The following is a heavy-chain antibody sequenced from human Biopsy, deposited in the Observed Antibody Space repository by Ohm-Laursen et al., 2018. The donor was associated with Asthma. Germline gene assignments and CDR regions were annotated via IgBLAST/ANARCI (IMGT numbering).Heavy chain of an antibody. Sequence: SLRLSCAAARFTYAMHWVRQAPGKGLEWVAVISYDGSSIYYADSVKGRFTISRDNSKNTLSLQMNSLTAEDTAVYYCAREGVAGTHIEDWGQGTLVTVSS. CDR3: AREGVAGTHIED. CDR2: ISYDGSSI. CDR1: RFTYA. D-gene: IGHD6-19*01. V-gene: IGHV3-30-3*01. J-gene: IGHJ4*02.